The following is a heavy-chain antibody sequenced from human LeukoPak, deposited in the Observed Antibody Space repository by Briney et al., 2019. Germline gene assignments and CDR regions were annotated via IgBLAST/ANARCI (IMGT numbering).Heavy chain of an antibody. J-gene: IGHJ4*02. CDR3: ARRAGGYSHPYDY. CDR1: GFTFSSYG. Sequence: GGSLRLSCAASGFTFSSYGMHWVRQAPGKGLEWLALISYDGTKKYYADSVKGRFTISRDNAKNSLYLQMNSLRAEDTAVYYCARRAGGYSHPYDYWGQGVLVTVSS. D-gene: IGHD4-23*01. CDR2: ISYDGTKK. V-gene: IGHV3-30*03.